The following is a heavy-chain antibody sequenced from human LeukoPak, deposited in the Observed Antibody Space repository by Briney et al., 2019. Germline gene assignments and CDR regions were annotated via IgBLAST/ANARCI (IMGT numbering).Heavy chain of an antibody. CDR3: ARIATTDYYYGVDV. CDR2: IWYDGSNK. V-gene: IGHV3-33*01. J-gene: IGHJ6*02. Sequence: GGSLGLSCAASGFTFSSYGMHWVRQAPGKGLEWVAVIWYDGSNKYYADSVKGRFTISRDNSKNTLYLQMNSLRAEDTAVYYCARIATTDYYYGVDVWGQGTTVTVSS. CDR1: GFTFSSYG. D-gene: IGHD1-1*01.